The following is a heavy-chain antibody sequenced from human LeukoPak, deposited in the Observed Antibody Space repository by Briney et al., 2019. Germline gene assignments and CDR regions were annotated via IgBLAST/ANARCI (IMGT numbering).Heavy chain of an antibody. Sequence: GGSLRLSCAASGFTFSSYGMHWVRQAPGKGLEWVAVISYDGSNKYYADSVKGRFTISRDNTKNTLYLQMNSLRAEDTAVYYCAKGSSGWYYFDYWGQGTLVTVSS. CDR2: ISYDGSNK. V-gene: IGHV3-30*18. CDR1: GFTFSSYG. CDR3: AKGSSGWYYFDY. D-gene: IGHD6-19*01. J-gene: IGHJ4*02.